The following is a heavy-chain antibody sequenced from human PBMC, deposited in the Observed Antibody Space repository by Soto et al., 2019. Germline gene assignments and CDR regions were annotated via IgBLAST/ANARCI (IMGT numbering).Heavy chain of an antibody. V-gene: IGHV3-30*18. CDR2: ISYDASNK. Sequence: GGSLRLSCAASGFTFSSYGMHWVRQAPGKGLEWVAVISYDASNKYYADSVKGRFTISRDNSKNTLYLQMNSLRAEDTAVYYCAKVEVVITTGGGVDYWGQGTLVTVSS. D-gene: IGHD3-22*01. CDR1: GFTFSSYG. J-gene: IGHJ4*02. CDR3: AKVEVVITTGGGVDY.